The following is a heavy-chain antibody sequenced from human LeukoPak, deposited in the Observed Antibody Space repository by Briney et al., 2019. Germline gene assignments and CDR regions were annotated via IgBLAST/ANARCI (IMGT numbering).Heavy chain of an antibody. Sequence: GGSLRLSCAASGFTFSNAWMNWVREAPRKGLEWVGRIKSKTDGGTTDYATPVKGRFTLSRDDSKKTLFLQMNSLKTEDTAVYYCTTNLMENFDYWGQGTLVTVSS. D-gene: IGHD1-1*01. CDR2: IKSKTDGGTT. V-gene: IGHV3-15*01. CDR1: GFTFSNAW. CDR3: TTNLMENFDY. J-gene: IGHJ4*02.